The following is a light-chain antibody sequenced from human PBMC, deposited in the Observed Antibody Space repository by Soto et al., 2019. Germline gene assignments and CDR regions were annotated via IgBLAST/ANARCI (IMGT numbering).Light chain of an antibody. CDR2: DAS. Sequence: MTQSPSSLSASVGDRVTITCQASQDINSYLAWYQQKPGQAPRLLIYDASNRAAGVPPRFSGSGSGSQFTLTIDNMQSEDSGVYYCQQYENWPRTFGQGTKVDIK. CDR3: QQYENWPRT. J-gene: IGKJ1*01. V-gene: IGKV3-15*01. CDR1: QDINSY.